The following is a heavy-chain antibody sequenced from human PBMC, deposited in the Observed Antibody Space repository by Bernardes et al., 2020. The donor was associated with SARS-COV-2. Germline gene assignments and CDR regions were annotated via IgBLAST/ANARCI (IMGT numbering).Heavy chain of an antibody. D-gene: IGHD4-17*01. CDR2: ISYDGSNK. V-gene: IGHV3-30*03. J-gene: IGHJ6*02. CDR3: ARGYGGNYYYGMDV. CDR1: GFTFSSYG. Sequence: GGSLRLSCAASGFTFSSYGMHWVRQAPGKGLEWVALISYDGSNKYHADSVKGRFTISRDNSKNTLYLQMNSLRAEDTAVYYCARGYGGNYYYGMDVWGQGTTVTVSS.